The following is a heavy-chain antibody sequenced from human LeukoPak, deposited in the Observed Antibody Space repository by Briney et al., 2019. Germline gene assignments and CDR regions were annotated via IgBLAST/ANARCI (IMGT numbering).Heavy chain of an antibody. CDR1: GFTFSNYN. D-gene: IGHD3-10*02. V-gene: IGHV3-21*01. CDR2: ISSSSSYI. J-gene: IGHJ6*04. Sequence: GGSLRLSCAASGFTFSNYNMNWVRQAPGKGLEWVSSISSSSSYIYYADSVKGRFTISRDNAKNSLYLQMNSLRAEDTAVYYCAELGITMIGGVWGKGTTVTISS. CDR3: AELGITMIGGV.